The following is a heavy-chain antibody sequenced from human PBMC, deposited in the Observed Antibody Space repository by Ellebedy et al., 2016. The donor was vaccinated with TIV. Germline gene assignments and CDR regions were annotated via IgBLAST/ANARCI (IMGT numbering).Heavy chain of an antibody. CDR1: GFTFSSYW. CDR2: IKQDGSEK. CDR3: ARGGVTTVTTGFDP. J-gene: IGHJ5*02. D-gene: IGHD4-17*01. V-gene: IGHV3-7*01. Sequence: GESLKISXAASGFTFSSYWMSWVRQAPGKGLEWVANIKQDGSEKYYVDSVKGRFTISRDNAKNSLYLQMNSLRAEDTAVYYCARGGVTTVTTGFDPWGQGTLVTVSS.